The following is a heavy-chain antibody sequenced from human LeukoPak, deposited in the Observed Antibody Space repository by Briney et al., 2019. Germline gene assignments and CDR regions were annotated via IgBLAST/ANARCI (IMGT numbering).Heavy chain of an antibody. Sequence: GGSLRLSCAASGFTFSSYAMHWVRQAPGKGLEWVAVISYDGSNKYYADSVKGRFTISRDNSKNTLYLQMNSLRAEDTAVYYCARVASQVYYYDSSGYWGQGTLVTVSS. V-gene: IGHV3-30-3*01. D-gene: IGHD3-22*01. CDR2: ISYDGSNK. J-gene: IGHJ4*02. CDR1: GFTFSSYA. CDR3: ARVASQVYYYDSSGY.